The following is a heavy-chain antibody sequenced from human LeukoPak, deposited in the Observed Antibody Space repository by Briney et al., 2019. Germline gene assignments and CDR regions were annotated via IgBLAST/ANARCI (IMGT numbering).Heavy chain of an antibody. CDR3: ARWGPSAFDY. J-gene: IGHJ4*02. CDR2: INHSGST. D-gene: IGHD7-27*01. CDR1: GGSFSGYY. V-gene: IGHV4-34*01. Sequence: SETLSLTCAVYGGSFSGYYWSWIRQPPGKGLEWIGEINHSGSTNYNPSLKSRVTISVDTSKNQFSLKLSPVTAADTAVYYCARWGPSAFDYWGQGTLVTVSS.